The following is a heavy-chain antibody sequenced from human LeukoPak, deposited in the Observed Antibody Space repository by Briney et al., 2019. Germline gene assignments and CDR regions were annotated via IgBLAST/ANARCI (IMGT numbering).Heavy chain of an antibody. J-gene: IGHJ6*03. D-gene: IGHD5/OR15-5a*01. V-gene: IGHV3-7*01. CDR1: GFTFNDYW. CDR3: AKGLVYYYYMDV. CDR2: INQDGSEN. Sequence: PGGSLRLSCAASGFTFNDYWMSWVRQAPGRGLEWVANINQDGSENYYVDSMKGRFTSSRDNAKNSVYLQMNSLRAEDTAVYYCAKGLVYYYYMDVWGKGTTVTVS.